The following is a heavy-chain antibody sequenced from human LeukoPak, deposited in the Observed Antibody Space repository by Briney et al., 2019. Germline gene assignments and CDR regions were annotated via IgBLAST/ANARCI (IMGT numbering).Heavy chain of an antibody. CDR3: ARQNGAGYYYYFDS. Sequence: GSLRLSCAASGFTFSSYSMNWVRQAPGKGLEWVSYISSSSSSIYYADSVKGRFTISRDNAKNSLYLQMNSLRAEDTAVYYCARQNGAGYYYYFDSWGQGTLVTVSS. V-gene: IGHV3-48*01. D-gene: IGHD3-22*01. CDR1: GFTFSSYS. CDR2: ISSSSSSI. J-gene: IGHJ4*02.